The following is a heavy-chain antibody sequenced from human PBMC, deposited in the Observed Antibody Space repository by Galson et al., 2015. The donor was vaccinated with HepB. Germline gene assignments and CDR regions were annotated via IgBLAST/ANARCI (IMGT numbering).Heavy chain of an antibody. CDR3: AREPYHDGSLGFDN. CDR2: ISGGSNYI. V-gene: IGHV3-21*06. J-gene: IGHJ4*02. Sequence: SLRLSCAASGFTVSSYSMNWVRQAPGRGLEWVSSISGGSNYIFYADSVKGRFTISRDNAKNSVYLQINSLGPEDTAVYYCAREPYHDGSLGFDNWGQGTLVTVSS. CDR1: GFTVSSYS. D-gene: IGHD3-22*01.